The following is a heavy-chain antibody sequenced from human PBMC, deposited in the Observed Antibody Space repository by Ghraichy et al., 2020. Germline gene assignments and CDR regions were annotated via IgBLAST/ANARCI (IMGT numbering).Heavy chain of an antibody. J-gene: IGHJ4*02. CDR2: IYYSGST. CDR1: GGSISSSSYY. V-gene: IGHV4-39*07. Sequence: SETLSLTCTVSGGSISSSSYYWGWIRQPPGKGLEWIGSIYYSGSTYYNPSLKSRVTISVDTSKNQFSLKLSSVTAADTAVYYCARHPRRGSGHFDYWGQGTLVTVSS. CDR3: ARHPRRGSGHFDY. D-gene: IGHD6-19*01.